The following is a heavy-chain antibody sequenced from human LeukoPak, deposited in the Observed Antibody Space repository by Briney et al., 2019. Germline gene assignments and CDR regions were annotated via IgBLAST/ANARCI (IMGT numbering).Heavy chain of an antibody. D-gene: IGHD4-11*01. CDR2: IIPIFGTA. CDR3: ARDGPGRTVTTDY. J-gene: IGHJ4*02. V-gene: IGHV1-69*13. CDR1: GGTFSSYA. Sequence: SVKVSCKASGGTFSSYAISWVRQAPGQGLEWMGGIIPIFGTANYAQKFQGRVTITADESTSTAYMELSSLRSEDTAVYYCARDGPGRTVTTDYWGQGTLVTVSS.